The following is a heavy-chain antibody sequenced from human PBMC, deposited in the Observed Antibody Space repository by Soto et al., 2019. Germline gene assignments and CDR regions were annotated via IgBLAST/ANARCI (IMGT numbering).Heavy chain of an antibody. D-gene: IGHD3-10*01. V-gene: IGHV1-69*01. CDR2: IIPIFGTA. Sequence: SVKVSCKASGGTFSSYAISWVRQAPGQGLEWMGGIIPIFGTANYAQKFQGRVTITADESTSTAYMELSSLRSEDTAVYYCARDLPYYYGSGSYYKPNYGMDVWGQGTTVTVSS. CDR3: ARDLPYYYGSGSYYKPNYGMDV. CDR1: GGTFSSYA. J-gene: IGHJ6*02.